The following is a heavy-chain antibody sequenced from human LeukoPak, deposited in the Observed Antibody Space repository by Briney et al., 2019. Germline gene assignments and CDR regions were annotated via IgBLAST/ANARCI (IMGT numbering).Heavy chain of an antibody. CDR1: GLTVSRTY. J-gene: IGHJ4*02. D-gene: IGHD1-26*01. V-gene: IGHV3-53*01. CDR3: GRGGRWELTDY. CDR2: IYSGGDT. Sequence: GGSLRLSCKVSGLTVSRTYMTWVRQASGKALEWLSVIYSGGDTNYADSEKGRFTISRDDSKNTLYLQLDSLRVEDTAVYFCGRGGRWELTDYWGQGTLVTVSS.